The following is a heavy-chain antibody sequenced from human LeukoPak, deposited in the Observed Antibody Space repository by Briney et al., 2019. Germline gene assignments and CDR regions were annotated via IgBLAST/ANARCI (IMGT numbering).Heavy chain of an antibody. V-gene: IGHV4-39*07. CDR2: IYYSGST. Sequence: PSETLSLTCTVSGGSISSSSYYWGWIRQPPGKGLEWIGSIYYSGSTYYNPSLKSRVTISVDTSKNQFSLKLSSVTAADTAVYYCARQSGSGIWYFDYWGQGTLVTVSS. CDR1: GGSISSSSYY. CDR3: ARQSGSGIWYFDY. J-gene: IGHJ4*02. D-gene: IGHD3-10*01.